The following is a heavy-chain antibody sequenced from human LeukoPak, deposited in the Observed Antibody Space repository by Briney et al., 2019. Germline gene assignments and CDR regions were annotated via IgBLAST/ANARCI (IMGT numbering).Heavy chain of an antibody. CDR3: ARDEAGATVYYYYMDV. V-gene: IGHV3-48*02. Sequence: PGWSLRLSCAASGFTFSSYSMIWVRQAPGKGLEWVSYISSSSSTIYYADSVKGRFTISRDNAKNSLYLQMNSLRDEDTAVYYCARDEAGATVYYYYMDVWGKGTTVTVSS. CDR2: ISSSSSTI. J-gene: IGHJ6*03. D-gene: IGHD1-26*01. CDR1: GFTFSSYS.